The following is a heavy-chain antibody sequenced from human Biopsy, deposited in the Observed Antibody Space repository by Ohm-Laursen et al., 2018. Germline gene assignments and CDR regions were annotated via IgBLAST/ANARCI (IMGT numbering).Heavy chain of an antibody. D-gene: IGHD3-3*01. CDR3: ARSFGVVINFEHNWFDP. Sequence: SVKVSCKASGATFSNYAINWLRQAPGQGLEWMGGINPMFGTAKYAQRFQGRVTITADKSTSTADMELGSLRSDDTAVYYCARSFGVVINFEHNWFDPWGQGTLVTVSS. CDR2: INPMFGTA. J-gene: IGHJ5*02. V-gene: IGHV1-69*06. CDR1: GATFSNYA.